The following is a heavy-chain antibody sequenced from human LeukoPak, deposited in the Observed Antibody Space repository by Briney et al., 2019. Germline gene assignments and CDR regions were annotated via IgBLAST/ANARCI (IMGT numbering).Heavy chain of an antibody. V-gene: IGHV4-61*02. J-gene: IGHJ4*02. CDR1: GASISTGSYY. D-gene: IGHD1-26*01. Sequence: PSETLSLTCNVSGASISTGSYYWNWIRQPAGRGLECIGRIFTSGSTDYNPSLKSRVTISLDKSKNQISLKVTSVTAADTAVYYCARETLSDYYDYWGQGTLVTVSS. CDR2: IFTSGST. CDR3: ARETLSDYYDY.